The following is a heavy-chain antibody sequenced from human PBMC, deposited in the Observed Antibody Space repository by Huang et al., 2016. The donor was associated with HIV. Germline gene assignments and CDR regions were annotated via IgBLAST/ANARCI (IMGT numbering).Heavy chain of an antibody. V-gene: IGHV1-18*01. Sequence: QFQLVQSGPEVKKTGASVKFSCKASGYTFSSYGISWVRQAPGQGPEWMGWVSTYSGYTNSSQKIKGRVTMTTDTSTSTAYMDLRSLTSDDTAVYYCARVPSDQYSDDWGQGTLVTVSS. CDR2: VSTYSGYT. J-gene: IGHJ4*02. CDR1: GYTFSSYG. D-gene: IGHD2-21*01. CDR3: ARVPSDQYSDD.